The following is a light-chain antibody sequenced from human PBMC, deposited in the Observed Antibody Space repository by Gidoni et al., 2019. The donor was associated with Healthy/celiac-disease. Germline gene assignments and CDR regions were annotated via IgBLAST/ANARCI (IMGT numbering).Light chain of an antibody. CDR1: SSNIGAGYD. Sequence: QSVLTQPPSVSGDPGQRVTISCTGSSSNIGAGYDVHWYQQLPGTAPKLLIYGNSNRPSGVPDRFSGSKSGTSASLAITGLQAEDEADYYYQSYDSSLSGSVVFGGGTKLTVL. CDR3: QSYDSSLSGSVV. V-gene: IGLV1-40*01. J-gene: IGLJ2*01. CDR2: GNS.